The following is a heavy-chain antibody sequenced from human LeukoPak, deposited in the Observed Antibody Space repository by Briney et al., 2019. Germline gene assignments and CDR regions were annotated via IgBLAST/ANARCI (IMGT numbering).Heavy chain of an antibody. V-gene: IGHV3-9*01. J-gene: IGHJ6*02. CDR1: GFTFDDYA. CDR2: ISWNSGSI. Sequence: GGSLRLSCAASGFTFDDYAVHWVRQAPGKGLEWVSGISWNSGSIGYADSVKGRFTISRDNAKNSLYLQMNSLRAEDTALYYCAKDMSPIVVVPAAPKGYYYYGMDVWGQGTTVTVSS. CDR3: AKDMSPIVVVPAAPKGYYYYGMDV. D-gene: IGHD2-2*01.